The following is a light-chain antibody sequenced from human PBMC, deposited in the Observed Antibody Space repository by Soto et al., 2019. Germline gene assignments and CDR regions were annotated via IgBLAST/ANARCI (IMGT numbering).Light chain of an antibody. CDR2: DVT. J-gene: IGLJ3*02. V-gene: IGLV2-18*01. Sequence: QSALAQPPSVSGSPGQSVTISCSGRSGDFGDHQLVSWYQQSPGTAPKLLISDVTNRPSGVPDRFSGSKSGNTASLAIFGLQAEDEAHYHCSLFTTSGTWVFGGGTKLTVL. CDR1: SGDFGDHQL. CDR3: SLFTTSGTWV.